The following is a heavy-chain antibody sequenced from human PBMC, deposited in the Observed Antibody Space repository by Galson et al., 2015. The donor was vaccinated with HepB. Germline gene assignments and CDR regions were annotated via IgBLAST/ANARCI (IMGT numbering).Heavy chain of an antibody. CDR3: ARGLGVATMIVVDPYYYGMDV. Sequence: LSLTCTVSGGSISSGGYYWSWIRQHPGKGLEWIGYIYYSGSTYYNPSLKSRVTISVDTSKNQFSLKLSSVTAADTAVYYCARGLGVATMIVVDPYYYGMDVWGQGTTVTVSS. J-gene: IGHJ6*02. CDR2: IYYSGST. CDR1: GGSISSGGYY. D-gene: IGHD3-22*01. V-gene: IGHV4-31*03.